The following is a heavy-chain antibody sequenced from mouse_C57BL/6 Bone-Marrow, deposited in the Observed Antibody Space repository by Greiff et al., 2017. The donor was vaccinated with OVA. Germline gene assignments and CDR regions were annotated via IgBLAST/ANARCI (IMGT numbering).Heavy chain of an antibody. V-gene: IGHV1-80*01. CDR1: GYAFSSYW. D-gene: IGHD1-1*01. J-gene: IGHJ1*03. Sequence: LVESGAELVKPGASVKISCKASGYAFSSYWMNWVKQRPGKGLEWIGQIYPGDGDTNYNGKVKGKATLTADKSSSTAYMQLSSLTSEDSAVYFCARFPYYYGSSYGYFDVWGTGTTVTVSS. CDR3: ARFPYYYGSSYGYFDV. CDR2: IYPGDGDT.